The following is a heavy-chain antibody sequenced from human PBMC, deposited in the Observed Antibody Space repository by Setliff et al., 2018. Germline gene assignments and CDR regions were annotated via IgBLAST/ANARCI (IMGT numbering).Heavy chain of an antibody. CDR2: IYYSGTT. V-gene: IGHV4-59*01. D-gene: IGHD6-13*01. J-gene: IGHJ3*02. CDR3: ARVGSSSWYGGGFDI. Sequence: SETLSFTCTVSGGSLSSYYWSWIRQPPGEGLEWIGHIYYSGTTNYNASLKNRVSISVDTSKNHFSLKLNSVTAADTAVYYCARVGSSSWYGGGFDIWGQGTMVTVSS. CDR1: GGSLSSYY.